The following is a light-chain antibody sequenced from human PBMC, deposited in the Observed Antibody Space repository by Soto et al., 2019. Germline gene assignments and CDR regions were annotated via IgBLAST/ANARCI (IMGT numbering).Light chain of an antibody. CDR3: RQSYSTPPT. J-gene: IGKJ1*01. V-gene: IGKV1-39*01. CDR1: ASISSF. CDR2: AAS. Sequence: DIQMTQSPSSLSASVGDRVTIPCRASASISSFLNWYQPKPGKAPKLLIYAASSLQSGVPSRFSGSGSGTDVTLTISSLQPEDFATYYCRQSYSTPPTFGQGTKVEIK.